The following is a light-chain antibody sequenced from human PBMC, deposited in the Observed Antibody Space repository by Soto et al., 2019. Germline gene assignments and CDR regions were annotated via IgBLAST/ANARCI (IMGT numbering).Light chain of an antibody. J-gene: IGLJ1*01. Sequence: QSALTQPASVSGSPGQSITISCTGTSSDVGSYNFVSWYQQHPGKAPKLMIYEGSTRPSGVSNRFSRSKSGNTASPTLSGLQAEDEADYYCCSYAGSRTWVFGTGTKLTVL. CDR1: SSDVGSYNF. CDR3: CSYAGSRTWV. CDR2: EGS. V-gene: IGLV2-23*01.